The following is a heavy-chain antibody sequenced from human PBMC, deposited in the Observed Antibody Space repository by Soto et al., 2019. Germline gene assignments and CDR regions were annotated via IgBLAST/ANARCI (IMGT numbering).Heavy chain of an antibody. CDR3: ARRRASDYGGNHHPYYFDR. V-gene: IGHV4-39*01. D-gene: IGHD4-17*01. CDR2: ISYSGRT. J-gene: IGHJ4*02. CDR1: GASIITDNYF. Sequence: SETLSLTCTVSGASIITDNYFWVWIRQSPRRGLELIGSISYSGRTYDNPSLQSRVTISIDASKNQFSLKLTSVTTADTAVYYCARRRASDYGGNHHPYYFDRWGQGDLVTVSS.